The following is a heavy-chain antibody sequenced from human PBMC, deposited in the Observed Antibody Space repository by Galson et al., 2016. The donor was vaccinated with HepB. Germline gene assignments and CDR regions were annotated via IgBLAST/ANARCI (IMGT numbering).Heavy chain of an antibody. V-gene: IGHV3-23*01. D-gene: IGHD6-19*01. CDR2: TSGSGSFT. J-gene: IGHJ4*02. Sequence: SLRLSCAASGFTFSSYTMSWVRQAPGMGLEWVSSTSGSGSFTYFADSVKGRFTISRDNSKNTLYLQMNSLRAEDTATYYCAKDPGRGRGWFFFDSWGQGTLVTVSS. CDR3: AKDPGRGRGWFFFDS. CDR1: GFTFSSYT.